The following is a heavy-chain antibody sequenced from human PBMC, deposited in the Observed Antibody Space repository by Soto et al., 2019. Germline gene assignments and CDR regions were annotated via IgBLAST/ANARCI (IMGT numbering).Heavy chain of an antibody. J-gene: IGHJ6*02. CDR3: ARGQCGGGDCYLYYYYYGMDV. D-gene: IGHD2-21*02. V-gene: IGHV4-34*01. CDR1: GGSFSGYY. Sequence: LTCAVYGGSFSGYYWSWIREPPGKGLEWIGEINHSGSTNYNPSLKSRVTISVDTSKNQFSLKLSSVTAADTAVYYCARGQCGGGDCYLYYYYYGMDVWGQGTTVTVSS. CDR2: INHSGST.